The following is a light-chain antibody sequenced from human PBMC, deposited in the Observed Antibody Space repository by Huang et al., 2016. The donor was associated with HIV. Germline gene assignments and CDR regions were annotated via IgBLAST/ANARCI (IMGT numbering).Light chain of an antibody. V-gene: IGKV3-20*01. Sequence: EVVLTQSPGTLSLSPGEGATLSCRASQSMSAGYLAWYQQKPGQAPRLLIYGGSIRATGILDRFSARGTGTDFSLTISRLEPEDFAVYYCQQYGRTFGQGTKLEIK. J-gene: IGKJ2*02. CDR2: GGS. CDR1: QSMSAGY. CDR3: QQYGRT.